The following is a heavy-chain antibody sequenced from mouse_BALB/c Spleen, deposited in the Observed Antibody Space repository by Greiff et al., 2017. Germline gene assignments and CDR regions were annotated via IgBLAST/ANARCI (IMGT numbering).Heavy chain of an antibody. CDR1: GFNIKDTY. D-gene: IGHD2-1*01. Sequence: VQLKQSGAELVKPGASVKLSCTASGFNIKDTYMHWVKQRPEQGLEWIGRIDPANGNTKYDPKFQGKATITADTSSNTAYLQLSSLTSEDTAVYYCAREGYYGNYWFAYWGQGTLVTVSA. J-gene: IGHJ3*01. CDR3: AREGYYGNYWFAY. V-gene: IGHV14-3*02. CDR2: IDPANGNT.